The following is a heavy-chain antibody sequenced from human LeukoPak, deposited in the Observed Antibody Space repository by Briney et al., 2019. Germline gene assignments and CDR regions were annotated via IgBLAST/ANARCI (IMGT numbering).Heavy chain of an antibody. CDR2: TRNKANSYTT. Sequence: GGSLRLSCAASGFTFSDHYMDWVRQAPGKGLEWVGRTRNKANSYTTEYAASVKGRFTLSRDDSKNSLNLQMNSLKTEDTAMYYCAKSGYDAFDIWGQGTMVTVSS. V-gene: IGHV3-72*01. J-gene: IGHJ3*02. CDR3: AKSGYDAFDI. D-gene: IGHD3-3*01. CDR1: GFTFSDHY.